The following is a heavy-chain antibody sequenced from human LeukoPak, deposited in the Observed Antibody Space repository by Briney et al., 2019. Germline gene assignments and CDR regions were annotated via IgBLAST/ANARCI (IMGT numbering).Heavy chain of an antibody. CDR1: GFTFSSYA. D-gene: IGHD2-2*01. CDR2: ISYDGSNK. CDR3: ARGPLQLGYCSSTSCYLPIDY. V-gene: IGHV3-30-3*01. Sequence: GGSLRLSCAASGFTFSSYAMHWVRQAPGKGLEWVAVISYDGSNKYYADSVKGRFTISRDNSKNTLYLQMNSLRAEDMAVYYCARGPLQLGYCSSTSCYLPIDYWGQGTLVTVSS. J-gene: IGHJ4*02.